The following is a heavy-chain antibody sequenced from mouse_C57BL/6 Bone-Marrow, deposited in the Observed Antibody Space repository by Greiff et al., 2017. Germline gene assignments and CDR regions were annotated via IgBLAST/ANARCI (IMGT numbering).Heavy chain of an antibody. CDR1: GFNITDYY. CDR2: IDPKNGET. V-gene: IGHV14-2*01. Sequence: LESGAELVKPGASVKLSCTASGFNITDYYMHWVKQRPEQGLEWIGRIDPKNGETKYDPKFQGKATITADTSSNTAYLQLSSLASEDTAVYYCASYSWFADWGQGTLVTVSA. CDR3: ASYSWFAD. D-gene: IGHD1-1*01. J-gene: IGHJ3*01.